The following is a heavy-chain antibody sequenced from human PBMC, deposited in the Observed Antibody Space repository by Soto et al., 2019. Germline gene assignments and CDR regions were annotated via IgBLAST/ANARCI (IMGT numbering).Heavy chain of an antibody. CDR3: ARNQPQRYCSGGTCRPAYGMDV. D-gene: IGHD2-15*01. J-gene: IGHJ6*02. CDR1: GGSISSDSFY. Sequence: SETLSLTCTVSGGSISSDSFYWAWIRQPPGKGLEWIGIIYYSGDTYYNPSLAGRLTMSVDTSNQFSLTLRSVTAADTALYYCARNQPQRYCSGGTCRPAYGMDVWGQGTRVTFSS. CDR2: IYYSGDT. V-gene: IGHV4-39*01.